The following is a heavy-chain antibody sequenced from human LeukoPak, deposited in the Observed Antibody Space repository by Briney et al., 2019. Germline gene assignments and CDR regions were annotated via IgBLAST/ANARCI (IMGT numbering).Heavy chain of an antibody. V-gene: IGHV4-34*01. D-gene: IGHD3-10*01. CDR1: GGSFSGYY. CDR3: ATRPPPVSGKARGVRSAFDI. CDR2: INHSGST. J-gene: IGHJ3*02. Sequence: SETLSLTCAVYGGSFSGYYWSWIRQPPGKGLEWIGEINHSGSTNYNPSLKSRVTISVDTSKNQFSLKLSSVTAADTAAYYCATRPPPVSGKARGVRSAFDIWGQGTMVTVSS.